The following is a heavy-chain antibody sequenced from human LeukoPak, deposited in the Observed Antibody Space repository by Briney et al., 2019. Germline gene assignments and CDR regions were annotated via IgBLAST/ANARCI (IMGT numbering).Heavy chain of an antibody. Sequence: GGSLRLSCAASGFTFNNYGMHWVRQAPGKGLEWVAVISYDGRNKHYSDSVKGRFTISRDISTDTLWLQMDSLRTEDTAVYYCAKGPLRGTAAAIDYWGQGTLVTVSS. J-gene: IGHJ4*02. CDR3: AKGPLRGTAAAIDY. CDR1: GFTFNNYG. V-gene: IGHV3-30*18. D-gene: IGHD2-2*01. CDR2: ISYDGRNK.